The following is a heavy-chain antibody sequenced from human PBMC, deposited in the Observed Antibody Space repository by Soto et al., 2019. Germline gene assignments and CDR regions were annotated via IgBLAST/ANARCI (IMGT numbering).Heavy chain of an antibody. CDR2: IKEDGSEI. J-gene: IGHJ4*02. V-gene: IGHV3-7*03. Sequence: EVRLVESGGGLVQPGGSLRLSCAASGFTFSRFWLTWVRQAPGKGLEWVANIKEDGSEIYYVDSVKGRFTASRDNAKNSLYLQMNSLRVEDTAVYYCARLISGREYGDFIDYWGQGSLVTVSS. D-gene: IGHD4-17*01. CDR1: GFTFSRFW. CDR3: ARLISGREYGDFIDY.